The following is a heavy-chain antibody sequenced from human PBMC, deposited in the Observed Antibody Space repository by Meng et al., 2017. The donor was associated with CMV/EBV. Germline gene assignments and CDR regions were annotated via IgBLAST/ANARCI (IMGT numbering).Heavy chain of an antibody. D-gene: IGHD4-11*01. CDR1: GFTFSSYS. CDR3: AKAVTTGEGYYYGMDV. CDR2: IWYDGSNQ. J-gene: IGHJ6*02. V-gene: IGHV3-33*08. Sequence: GESLKISCAASGFTFSSYSMNWVRQAPGKGLEWVAVIWYDGSNQYYVDSVKGRFTISRDNSKNTLYLQMNSLGAEDTAVYYCAKAVTTGEGYYYGMDVWGQGTTVTVSS.